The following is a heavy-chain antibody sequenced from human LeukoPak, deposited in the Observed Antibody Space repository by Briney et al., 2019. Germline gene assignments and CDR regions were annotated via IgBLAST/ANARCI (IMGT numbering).Heavy chain of an antibody. CDR3: ARGSYGSGSYYPDY. V-gene: IGHV3-53*04. D-gene: IGHD3-10*01. J-gene: IGHJ4*02. Sequence: GGSLRLSCAASGFTVSSNYMSWVRQAPGKGLEWVSVIYSGGSTYYADSVKGRFTISRHNSENTLYLQMNSLRAEDTAVYYCARGSYGSGSYYPDYWGQGTLVTVSS. CDR1: GFTVSSNY. CDR2: IYSGGST.